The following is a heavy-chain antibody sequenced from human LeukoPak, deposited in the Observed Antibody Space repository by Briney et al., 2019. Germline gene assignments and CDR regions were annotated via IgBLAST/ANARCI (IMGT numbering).Heavy chain of an antibody. Sequence: SETLSLTCTVSGVSISSSNSYWGWIRQPPGKGLEWIGSIYYSGNTYYNASLKSQVSISIDTSKNRFSLKLTSVTAADTAVYYCARQTGSGLFILPGGQGTLVTVSS. D-gene: IGHD3/OR15-3a*01. CDR3: ARQTGSGLFILP. V-gene: IGHV4-39*01. CDR2: IYYSGNT. J-gene: IGHJ4*02. CDR1: GVSISSSNSY.